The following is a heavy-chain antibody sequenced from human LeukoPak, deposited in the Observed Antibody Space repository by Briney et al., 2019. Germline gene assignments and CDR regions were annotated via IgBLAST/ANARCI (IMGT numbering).Heavy chain of an antibody. CDR1: GGSVSSGSCY. D-gene: IGHD4-17*01. V-gene: IGHV4-61*01. CDR2: IYYSGST. J-gene: IGHJ5*02. Sequence: PSETLSLTCTVSGGSVSSGSCYWSWIRQPPGKGLEWIGYIYYSGSTNYNPSLKSRVTVSVDTSKNQFSLKLSSVTAADTAVYYCARTNSYGDYGDWFDPWGQGTLVTVSS. CDR3: ARTNSYGDYGDWFDP.